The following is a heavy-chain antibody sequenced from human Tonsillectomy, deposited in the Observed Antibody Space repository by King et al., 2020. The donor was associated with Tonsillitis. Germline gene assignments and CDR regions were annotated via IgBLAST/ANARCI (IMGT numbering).Heavy chain of an antibody. CDR1: GYGFNTFW. D-gene: IGHD2-15*01. Sequence: VQLVESGAEVKKPGESLKISCKGSGYGFNTFWIGWVRPMPGKGLEWMGIIYPDDSDTRYSPSFRGQVTISADKSISTAYLQWSSLRASDTAMYYCARGSESCSGGSCFATYYFAFWGQGTLVTVSS. CDR3: ARGSESCSGGSCFATYYFAF. V-gene: IGHV5-51*01. CDR2: IYPDDSDT. J-gene: IGHJ4*02.